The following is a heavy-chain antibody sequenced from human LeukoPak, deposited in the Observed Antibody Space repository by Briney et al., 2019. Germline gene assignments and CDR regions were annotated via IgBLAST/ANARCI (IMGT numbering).Heavy chain of an antibody. CDR2: ISYDGNNK. CDR3: ARDRAYEFDY. V-gene: IGHV3-30*04. D-gene: IGHD2-8*01. CDR1: GFTFSSYA. J-gene: IGHJ4*02. Sequence: GGSLRLSCAASGFTFSSYAMSWVRQAPGKGLEWVAVISYDGNNKYYAGSVKGRFTISRDNSKNTLDLQMSGLRVEDTAVYYCARDRAYEFDYWGQGTLVTVSS.